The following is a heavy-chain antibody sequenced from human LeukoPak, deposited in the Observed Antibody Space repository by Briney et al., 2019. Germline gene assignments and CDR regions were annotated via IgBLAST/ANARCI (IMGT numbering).Heavy chain of an antibody. Sequence: ASVKVSCKASGYTFTSYGIGWVRQAPGQGLEWMGWISAYNGNTNYAQKLQGRVTMTTDTSTSTAYMELRSLRSDDTAVYYCARESHYYDSSGYQGMDYWGQGTLVTVSS. V-gene: IGHV1-18*01. CDR2: ISAYNGNT. CDR3: ARESHYYDSSGYQGMDY. CDR1: GYTFTSYG. D-gene: IGHD3-22*01. J-gene: IGHJ4*02.